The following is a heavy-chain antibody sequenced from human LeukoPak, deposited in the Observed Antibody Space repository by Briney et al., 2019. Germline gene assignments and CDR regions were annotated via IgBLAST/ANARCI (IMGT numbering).Heavy chain of an antibody. V-gene: IGHV3-7*04. CDR2: IKPDGSEK. J-gene: IGHJ4*02. CDR3: ARENYFDY. Sequence: PGRSLRLSCAASGFTFSSYGMHWVRQAPGKGLEWVANIKPDGSEKNYGDSVRGRFTISRDNARNSLSLQMNSLRVEDTAVYYCARENYFDYWGQGTLVTVSS. CDR1: GFTFSSYG.